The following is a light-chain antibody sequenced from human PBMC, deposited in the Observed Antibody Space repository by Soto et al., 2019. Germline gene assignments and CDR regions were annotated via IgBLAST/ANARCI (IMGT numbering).Light chain of an antibody. CDR3: QQYNSISLLT. Sequence: DIQMTQSPSTLSGSVGDRVTITCRASQTISNWLAWYQQKPGKAPKLLIYKASSLESGVPSRFSGSASGTEFTLTISSLQPDDFATYYCQQYNSISLLTFGGGTKVDIK. CDR1: QTISNW. J-gene: IGKJ4*01. V-gene: IGKV1-5*03. CDR2: KAS.